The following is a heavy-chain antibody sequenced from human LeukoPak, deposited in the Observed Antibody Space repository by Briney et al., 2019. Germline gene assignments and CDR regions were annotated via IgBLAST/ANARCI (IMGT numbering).Heavy chain of an antibody. CDR3: AETPTPYYYDSSGYY. CDR2: ISGSGGST. D-gene: IGHD3-22*01. Sequence: PGGSLRLSCAASGFTFSSYAMSWVRQAPGKGLEWVSAISGSGGSTYYADSVKGRFTISRDNSKNTLYLQMNSLRAEDTAVYYCAETPTPYYYDSSGYYWGQGTLVTVSS. J-gene: IGHJ4*02. CDR1: GFTFSSYA. V-gene: IGHV3-23*01.